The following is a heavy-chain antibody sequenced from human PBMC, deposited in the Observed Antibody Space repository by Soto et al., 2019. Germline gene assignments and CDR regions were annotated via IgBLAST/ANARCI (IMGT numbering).Heavy chain of an antibody. CDR3: ARDDEYCGNGMDV. J-gene: IGHJ6*01. CDR1: GFTFSNYG. V-gene: IGHV3-33*01. D-gene: IGHD1-26*01. CDR2: ILNDGSNR. Sequence: QVQLVESGGGVVQPGRSLRLSCAASGFTFSNYGMHWVRQAPGKGLEWVAVILNDGSNRYHADSVKDRFTISRDNSKNTLYLQMNRLRAEDTAVYYSARDDEYCGNGMDVCGQGTTVTVSP.